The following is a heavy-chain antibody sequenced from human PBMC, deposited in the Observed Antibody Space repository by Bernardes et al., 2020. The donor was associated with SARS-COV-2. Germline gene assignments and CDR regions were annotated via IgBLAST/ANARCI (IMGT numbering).Heavy chain of an antibody. D-gene: IGHD2-21*02. CDR1: GGSISSTIYY. V-gene: IGHV4-39*01. J-gene: IGHJ6*02. CDR2: MSSGGTT. CDR3: AGSSCGRDCYIGGLRSWDYGMDV. Sequence: SEPLSLTCTVSGGSISSTIYYWVWLRQTPGKGLEWIGSMSSGGTTSYNPSLQSRVIESVATSKNQFSLRLTSVTAADTGVYYCAGSSCGRDCYIGGLRSWDYGMDVWGQGTTVTVSS.